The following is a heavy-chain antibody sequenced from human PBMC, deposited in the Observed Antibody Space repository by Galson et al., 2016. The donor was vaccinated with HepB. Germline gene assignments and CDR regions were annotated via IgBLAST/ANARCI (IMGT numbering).Heavy chain of an antibody. D-gene: IGHD2/OR15-2a*01. CDR2: INGDGRST. Sequence: SLRLSCAASGFTFSSYWMHWVRQAPGKGLVWVSRINGDGRSTNYADSVKGRFTISRDNAKNTLYLQMNSLRAEDTAAYYCASETQDRTTRKTEWGPGTLGTVSS. J-gene: IGHJ4*02. CDR1: GFTFSSYW. V-gene: IGHV3-74*01. CDR3: ASETQDRTTRKTE.